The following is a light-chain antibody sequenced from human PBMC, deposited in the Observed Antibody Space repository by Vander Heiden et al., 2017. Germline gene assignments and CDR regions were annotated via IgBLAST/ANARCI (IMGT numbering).Light chain of an antibody. CDR3: QQYDNLPPLFT. CDR2: DAS. V-gene: IGKV1-33*01. Sequence: SVGDRVTITCQASQDISNYLNWYQQKPGKAPKLLIYDASNLETGVPSRFSGSGSGTDFTFTISSLQPEDIATYYCQQYDNLPPLFTFGPGTKGDIK. J-gene: IGKJ3*01. CDR1: QDISNY.